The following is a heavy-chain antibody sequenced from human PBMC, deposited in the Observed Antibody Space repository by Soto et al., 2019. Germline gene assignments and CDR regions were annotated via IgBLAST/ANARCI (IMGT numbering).Heavy chain of an antibody. CDR2: ISTTSTYI. J-gene: IGHJ6*02. CDR1: GFTFSGDA. V-gene: IGHV3-21*01. CDR3: TRDYGMDV. Sequence: PGESLRLSCAASGFTFSGDAMNWVRQAPGKGLEWVSSISTTSTYIYWADSVKGRFTISRDNANNSLHLQMNSLRAEDAGVYYCTRDYGMDVWGQGTTVTVPS.